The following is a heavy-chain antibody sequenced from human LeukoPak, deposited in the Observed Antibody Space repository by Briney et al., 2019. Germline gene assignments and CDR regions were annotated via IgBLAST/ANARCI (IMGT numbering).Heavy chain of an antibody. Sequence: ASVKVSCKVSGYTLTELSMHWVRQAPGKGLEWMGGFDPEDGETIYAQKFQGRVTITADESTSTAYMELSSLRSEDTAVYYCARSIAAAGTYWFDPWGQGTLVTVSS. J-gene: IGHJ5*02. CDR2: FDPEDGET. D-gene: IGHD6-13*01. V-gene: IGHV1-24*01. CDR3: ARSIAAAGTYWFDP. CDR1: GYTLTELS.